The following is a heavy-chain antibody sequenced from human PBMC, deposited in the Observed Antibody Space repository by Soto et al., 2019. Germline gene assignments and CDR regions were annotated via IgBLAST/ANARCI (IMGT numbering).Heavy chain of an antibody. CDR3: TTGPWVPAAILTDYYGMDV. CDR2: IKSKTDGGTT. V-gene: IGHV3-15*07. CDR1: GFTFSNAW. Sequence: GGSLRLSCAASGFTFSNAWMNWVRQAPGKGLEWVGRIKSKTDGGTTDYAAPVKGRFTISRDDSKNTLYLQMNSLKTEDTAVYYCTTGPWVPAAILTDYYGMDVWGQGTTVTVSS. D-gene: IGHD2-2*01. J-gene: IGHJ6*02.